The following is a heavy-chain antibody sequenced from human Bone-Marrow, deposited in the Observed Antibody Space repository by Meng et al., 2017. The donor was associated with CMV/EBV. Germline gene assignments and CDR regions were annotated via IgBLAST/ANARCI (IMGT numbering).Heavy chain of an antibody. V-gene: IGHV4-38-2*02. J-gene: IGHJ3*01. CDR1: GYSISSGYY. D-gene: IGHD2-2*02. Sequence: ESLKISCTVSGYSISSGYYWGWIRQPPGKGLEWIGSIYHSGSTYYNPSLKSRVTISVDTSKNQFSLKLSSVTAADTAVYYCASLHGYCSSTSCYTPWGQGTMVTVSS. CDR2: IYHSGST. CDR3: ASLHGYCSSTSCYTP.